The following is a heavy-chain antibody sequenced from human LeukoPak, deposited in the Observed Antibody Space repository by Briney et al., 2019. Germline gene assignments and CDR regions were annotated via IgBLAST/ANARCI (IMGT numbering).Heavy chain of an antibody. Sequence: GESLKISCKGSGYSFTTYWIGWVRQMPGKGLEWMGIIYPGDSNTRYSPSFQGQVTISADKSISTAYLQWSSLKASDTAMYYCARPGSYYYDSSGDFDYWGQGTLVTVSS. J-gene: IGHJ4*02. D-gene: IGHD3-22*01. V-gene: IGHV5-51*01. CDR3: ARPGSYYYDSSGDFDY. CDR1: GYSFTTYW. CDR2: IYPGDSNT.